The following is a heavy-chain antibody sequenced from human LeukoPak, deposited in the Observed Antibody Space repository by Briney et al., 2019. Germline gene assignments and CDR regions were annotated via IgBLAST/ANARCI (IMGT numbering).Heavy chain of an antibody. CDR1: GFTFSTYS. Sequence: PGGSLRLSCAASGFTFSTYSMNWVRQARGKGLEWISYISSDSSSIYYADSVKGRFTISRDNARNSLYLQMNSLRAEDTAVFYCARSGRWSGYSVGYYYYYIDVWGKGTTVTVSS. J-gene: IGHJ6*03. CDR2: ISSDSSSI. CDR3: ARSGRWSGYSVGYYYYYIDV. V-gene: IGHV3-48*01. D-gene: IGHD3-3*01.